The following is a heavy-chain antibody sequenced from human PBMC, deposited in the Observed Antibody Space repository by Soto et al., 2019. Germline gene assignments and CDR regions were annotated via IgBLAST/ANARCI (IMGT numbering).Heavy chain of an antibody. CDR3: ARKNVVTDDYGMDV. Sequence: PSETLSLTCAVSGGSISGGCYSWSWLRQPPGKGLEWIGYIYHSGSTYYNPSLKSRVTISVDRSKNQFSLKLSSVTAADTAVYYCARKNVVTDDYGMDVWGQGTTVTVSS. CDR2: IYHSGST. V-gene: IGHV4-30-2*01. CDR1: GGSISGGCYS. D-gene: IGHD2-21*02. J-gene: IGHJ6*02.